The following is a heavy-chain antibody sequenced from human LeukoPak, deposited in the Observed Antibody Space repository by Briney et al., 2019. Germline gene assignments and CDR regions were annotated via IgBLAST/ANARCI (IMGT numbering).Heavy chain of an antibody. J-gene: IGHJ4*02. Sequence: SGGSLRLSCAASGFTFSDYYMSWIRQAPGKGLEWVSYISSSGSTIYYADSVKGRFTISRDNAKNSLYLQMNSLRAEDTAVYYCARATWEPYPRDDYWGQGTLVTVSS. CDR2: ISSSGSTI. CDR1: GFTFSDYY. V-gene: IGHV3-11*01. D-gene: IGHD1-26*01. CDR3: ARATWEPYPRDDY.